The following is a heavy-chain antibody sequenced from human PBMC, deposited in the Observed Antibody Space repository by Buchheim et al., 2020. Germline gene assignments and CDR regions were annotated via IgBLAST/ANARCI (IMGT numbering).Heavy chain of an antibody. CDR2: ISSSSDTK. Sequence: QLVESGGGLVRPGGSLRLSCAGSGFSFSLHSMNWVRQAPGKGLEWISYISSSSDTKKYADSVKGRFTISRDNAKNSLYLQMNSLRDEDTAVYYCAKDGGYSYGGTHFDYWGQGTL. CDR3: AKDGGYSYGGTHFDY. D-gene: IGHD5-18*01. V-gene: IGHV3-48*02. CDR1: GFSFSLHS. J-gene: IGHJ4*02.